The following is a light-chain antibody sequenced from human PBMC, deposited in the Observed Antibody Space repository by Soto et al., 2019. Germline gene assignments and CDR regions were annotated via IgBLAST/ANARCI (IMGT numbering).Light chain of an antibody. Sequence: QAVVTQSSSASASLGSSVKLTCTLSSGNSNYIIAWHQQQPGKAPRYLMKVEGTGGYNKGSGVPDRYSGSSSGAARYLTISNLQSEDEADYYCETWDTNTHWVFGGGTKVTVL. J-gene: IGLJ3*02. CDR1: SGNSNYI. CDR3: ETWDTNTHWV. CDR2: VEGTGGY. V-gene: IGLV4-60*03.